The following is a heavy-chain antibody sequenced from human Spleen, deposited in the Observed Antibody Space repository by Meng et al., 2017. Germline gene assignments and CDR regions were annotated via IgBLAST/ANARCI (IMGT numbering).Heavy chain of an antibody. J-gene: IGHJ4*02. CDR3: ARGPTTMAHDFDY. Sequence: RLQQGGAGLLEPSETLSLTCVVSGGAFSDYYWSWIRQPPGKGLEWIGEINHSGSTNYNPSLESRATISVDTSQNNLSLKLSSVTAADSAVYYCARGPTTMAHDFDYWGQGTLVTVSS. CDR2: INHSGST. CDR1: GGAFSDYY. V-gene: IGHV4-34*01. D-gene: IGHD4-11*01.